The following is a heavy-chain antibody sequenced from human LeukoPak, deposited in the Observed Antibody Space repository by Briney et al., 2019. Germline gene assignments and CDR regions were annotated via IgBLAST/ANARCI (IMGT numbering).Heavy chain of an antibody. Sequence: GGSLRLSCAASGFTFSSYAMSWVRQAPGKGLEWVSAISGSGGSTYYADSVKGRFTISRDNSKNTLYLQMNSLRGEDTAVYYFAKLGGGSGSQWFYGMDVWGQGTTVTVSS. J-gene: IGHJ6*02. V-gene: IGHV3-23*01. CDR1: GFTFSSYA. CDR2: ISGSGGST. D-gene: IGHD3-10*01. CDR3: AKLGGGSGSQWFYGMDV.